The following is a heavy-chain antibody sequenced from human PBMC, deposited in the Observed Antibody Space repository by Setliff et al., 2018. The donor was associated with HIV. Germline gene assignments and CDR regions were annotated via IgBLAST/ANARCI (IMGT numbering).Heavy chain of an antibody. CDR2: IYYGGTT. Sequence: PSETLSLTCTVSGGSIRSIDYFWGWIRQPPGKGLEWLGNIGNIYYGGTTYYNPSLKGRITISVFTSSQQLSLTLASVTPADTAVYYCARLRAAGTVHYFDPWGQGTQVTSPQ. V-gene: IGHV4-39*01. J-gene: IGHJ5*02. D-gene: IGHD6-13*01. CDR1: GGSIRSIDYF. CDR3: ARLRAAGTVHYFDP.